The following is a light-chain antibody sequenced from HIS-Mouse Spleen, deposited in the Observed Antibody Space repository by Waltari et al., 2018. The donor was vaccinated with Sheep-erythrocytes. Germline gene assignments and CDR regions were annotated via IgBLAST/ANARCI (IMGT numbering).Light chain of an antibody. V-gene: IGLV2-11*01. Sequence: QSALTQPRSVSGSPGQSVTISCTGTSSDVGGYNYVSWYQQHTGKAPKLMIYDVSKRPSRVPQRCSGSNSGNTATLTISGTQAMDEADYYCQAWDSSTAWVFGGGTKLTVL. CDR3: QAWDSSTAWV. J-gene: IGLJ3*02. CDR2: DVS. CDR1: SSDVGGYNY.